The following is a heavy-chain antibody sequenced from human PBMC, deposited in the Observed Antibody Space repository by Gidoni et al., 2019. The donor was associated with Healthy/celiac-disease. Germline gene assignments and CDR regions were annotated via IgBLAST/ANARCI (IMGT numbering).Heavy chain of an antibody. CDR2: IRSKAYGGTT. CDR3: TRVVVRGGDAFDI. Sequence: EVQLVESGGGLVKPGRSLRLSCTASGFTFGDYAMRWFRQAPGKGLEWVGFIRSKAYGGTTEYAASVKGRFTISRDDSKSIAYLQMNSLKTEDTAVYYCTRVVVRGGDAFDIWGQGTMVTVSS. V-gene: IGHV3-49*05. J-gene: IGHJ3*02. D-gene: IGHD3-10*01. CDR1: GFTFGDYA.